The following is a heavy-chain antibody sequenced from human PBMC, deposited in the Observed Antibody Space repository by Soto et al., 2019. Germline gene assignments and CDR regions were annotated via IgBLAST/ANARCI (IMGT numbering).Heavy chain of an antibody. CDR2: INPHGGST. V-gene: IGHV1-46*01. D-gene: IGHD1-26*01. CDR3: ARSSGGNFGIIIEGTKWFAS. CDR1: RDTFTSYY. J-gene: IGHJ5*01. Sequence: GASVKVSCKAPRDTFTSYYINWVRQAPGQGLEWMGVINPHGGSTAYAQKFKGRVTLTRDTSASTVYMEVSSLTSEDTAMYYCARSSGGNFGIIIEGTKWFASWGQGTLVTVSS.